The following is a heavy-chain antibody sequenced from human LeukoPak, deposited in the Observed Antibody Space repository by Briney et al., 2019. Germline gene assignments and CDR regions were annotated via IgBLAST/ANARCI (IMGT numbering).Heavy chain of an antibody. CDR3: AKDAPDCTNGVCYTLNAFDI. V-gene: IGHV3-11*01. CDR2: ISSSGSTI. J-gene: IGHJ3*02. D-gene: IGHD2-8*01. Sequence: GGSLRLSCAASGFTFSDYYMSWIRQAPGKGLEWVSYISSSGSTIYYADSVKGRFTISRDNSKNTLYLQMNSLRAEDTAVYYCAKDAPDCTNGVCYTLNAFDIWGQGTMVTVSS. CDR1: GFTFSDYY.